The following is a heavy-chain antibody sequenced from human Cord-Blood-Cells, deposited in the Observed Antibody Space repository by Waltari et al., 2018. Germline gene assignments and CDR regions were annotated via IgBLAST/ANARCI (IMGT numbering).Heavy chain of an antibody. D-gene: IGHD6-13*01. V-gene: IGHV3-33*01. J-gene: IGHJ4*02. CDR1: GLTFSCYG. Sequence: QVPLVESGGGVVQPGGSLRLSCAASGLTFSCYGMLWVRQAPGKGPEWVAVIWYDGSNKYYADSVKGRFTISRDNSKNTLYLQMNSLRAEDTTVYYCARHAVAAAAYDYWGQGTLVTVSS. CDR3: ARHAVAAAAYDY. CDR2: IWYDGSNK.